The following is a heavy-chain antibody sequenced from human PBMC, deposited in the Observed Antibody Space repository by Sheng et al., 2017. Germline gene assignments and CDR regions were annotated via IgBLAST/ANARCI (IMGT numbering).Heavy chain of an antibody. J-gene: IGHJ4*02. CDR3: ANLNLFLGVPLYDTSGYPLNDFDY. CDR2: ISGSGTST. Sequence: EVQLVESGGGLVQPGGTLRLSCAASGFTFSSYVMSWVRQAPGKGLEWVSAISGSGTSTYYADSVKGRFTISRFNSKNTLYLQMNSLRAEDTAVYYCANLNLFLGVPLYDTSGYPLNDFDYWAREPWSPSPQ. CDR1: GFTFSSYV. V-gene: IGHV3-23*04. D-gene: IGHD3-22*01.